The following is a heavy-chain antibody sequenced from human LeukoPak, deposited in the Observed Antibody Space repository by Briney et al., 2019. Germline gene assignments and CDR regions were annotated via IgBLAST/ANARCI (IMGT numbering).Heavy chain of an antibody. CDR1: GFTFSTYA. CDR3: ARDSGPRIAAAGTDY. V-gene: IGHV3-21*01. CDR2: ISSASGYI. D-gene: IGHD6-13*01. Sequence: GGSLRLSCAASGFTFSTYAMNWVRQAPGTGLEWVSSISSASGYIYYADSVKGRFTISRDNAKNSLYLQMNSLRAEDTAVYYCARDSGPRIAAAGTDYWGQGTLVTVSS. J-gene: IGHJ4*02.